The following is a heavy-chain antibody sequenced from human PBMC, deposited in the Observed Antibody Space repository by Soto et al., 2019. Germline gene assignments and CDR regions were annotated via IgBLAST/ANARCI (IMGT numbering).Heavy chain of an antibody. CDR2: IKQDGSEK. Sequence: GGSLRLSCVASGFTFNNYWMTWVRQTPGKGLEWVANIKQDGSEKNYVDSVKGRFTISRDNAKNSLYLQMNSLRAEDSAVYYCARDRYNFWSGYYTDYYFDYWGQGTLVTVSS. CDR1: GFTFNNYW. CDR3: ARDRYNFWSGYYTDYYFDY. J-gene: IGHJ4*02. V-gene: IGHV3-7*01. D-gene: IGHD3-3*01.